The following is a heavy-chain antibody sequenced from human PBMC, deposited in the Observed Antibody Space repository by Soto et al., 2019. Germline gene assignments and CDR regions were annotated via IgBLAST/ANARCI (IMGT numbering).Heavy chain of an antibody. Sequence: SEPLSLTCAVYGGSFSGYYWSCIRQPPGKGLEWIGEINHSGSTNYNPSLKSRVTISVDTSKNQFSLQLSSVTAADTAVYYCARGRNGLVLYWGQGTLVTVSS. CDR1: GGSFSGYY. CDR2: INHSGST. V-gene: IGHV4-34*01. J-gene: IGHJ4*02. CDR3: ARGRNGLVLY. D-gene: IGHD3-9*01.